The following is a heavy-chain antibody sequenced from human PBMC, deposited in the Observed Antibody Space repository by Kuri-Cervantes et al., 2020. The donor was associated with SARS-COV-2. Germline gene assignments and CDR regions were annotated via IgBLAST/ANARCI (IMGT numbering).Heavy chain of an antibody. V-gene: IGHV3-30*02. CDR2: IRYDGSNK. J-gene: IGHJ4*02. CDR1: GFTFSSYG. Sequence: GGSLRLSCAASGFTFSSYGMHWVRQAPGKGLEWVAFIRYDGSNKYYADSVKGRFTISRDNSKNTLYLQMNSLRAEDTAVYYCAKDLSRAAALTGAQVLWGQGTLVTVSS. D-gene: IGHD6-13*01. CDR3: AKDLSRAAALTGAQVL.